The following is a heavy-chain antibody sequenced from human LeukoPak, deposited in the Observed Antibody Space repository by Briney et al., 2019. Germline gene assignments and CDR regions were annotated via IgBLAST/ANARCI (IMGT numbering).Heavy chain of an antibody. V-gene: IGHV3-11*04. CDR1: GFTFSGYY. D-gene: IGHD3-10*01. J-gene: IGHJ6*03. Sequence: PGGSLRLSCAASGFTFSGYYMSWIRQAPGKGLEWVSYISSSGSTIYYADSVKGRFTISRDNAKNSLYLQMNSLRAEDTAVYYCARDNLMVRGVINYYYYMDVWGKGTTVTISS. CDR3: ARDNLMVRGVINYYYYMDV. CDR2: ISSSGSTI.